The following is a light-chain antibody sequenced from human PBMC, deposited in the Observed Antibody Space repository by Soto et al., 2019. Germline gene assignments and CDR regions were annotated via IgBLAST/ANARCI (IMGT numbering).Light chain of an antibody. CDR2: GVS. Sequence: EIVMTQTPLSLSVTPGQPASISCKSSQSLVFSDGKTYFYWYLQKPGQPPQLLIYGVSNRFSGVTDRFSGSGSGTDFTLTISRVEAEDVGVYYCMQTVQHPWTIGQGTKVEVK. V-gene: IGKV2D-29*01. CDR1: QSLVFSDGKTY. J-gene: IGKJ1*01. CDR3: MQTVQHPWT.